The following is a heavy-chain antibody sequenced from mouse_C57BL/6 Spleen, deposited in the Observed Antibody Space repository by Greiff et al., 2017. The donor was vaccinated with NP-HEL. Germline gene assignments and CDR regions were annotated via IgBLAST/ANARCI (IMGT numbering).Heavy chain of an antibody. CDR2: IYPGDGDT. Sequence: VQLQQSGPELVKPGASVKISCKASGYAFSSSWMNWVKQRPGKGLEWIGRIYPGDGDTNYNGKFKGKATLTADKSSSTAYMQLSSLTSEDSAVYFCARGTTVVLDYWGQGTTLTVSS. V-gene: IGHV1-82*01. CDR1: GYAFSSSW. J-gene: IGHJ2*01. CDR3: ARGTTVVLDY. D-gene: IGHD1-1*01.